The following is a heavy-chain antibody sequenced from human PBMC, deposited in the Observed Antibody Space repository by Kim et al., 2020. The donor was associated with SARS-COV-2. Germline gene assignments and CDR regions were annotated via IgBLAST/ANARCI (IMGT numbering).Heavy chain of an antibody. CDR3: ARFCGGDCYAEDY. V-gene: IGHV3-30*01. J-gene: IGHJ4*02. D-gene: IGHD2-21*01. Sequence: YADAVKGRFTISRDNSKNTLYLQMNSLRAEDTAVYYCARFCGGDCYAEDYWGQGTLVTVSS.